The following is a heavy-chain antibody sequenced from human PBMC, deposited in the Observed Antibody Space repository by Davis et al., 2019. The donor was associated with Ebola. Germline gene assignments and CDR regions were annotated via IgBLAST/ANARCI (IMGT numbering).Heavy chain of an antibody. J-gene: IGHJ5*02. V-gene: IGHV1-58*01. Sequence: SVTVSCLASGFILPSSSVQLVRQARGQRLEWIGWIVVGSGNTNHAQKSQERVTIPRDMSTSTAYMELSSLRSEDTAVYYCARVRVYSSSSYWFNPWGQGTLVTVSS. CDR3: ARVRVYSSSSYWFNP. CDR2: IVVGSGNT. D-gene: IGHD6-6*01. CDR1: GFILPSSS.